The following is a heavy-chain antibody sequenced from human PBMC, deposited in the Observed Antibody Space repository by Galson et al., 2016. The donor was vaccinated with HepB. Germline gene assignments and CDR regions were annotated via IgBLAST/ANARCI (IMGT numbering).Heavy chain of an antibody. CDR2: ICHSGNT. V-gene: IGHV4-38-2*01. J-gene: IGHJ3*02. CDR3: ARDPTTPWANDASDI. CDR1: GYSISSGYC. Sequence: SETLSLTCAVSGYSISSGYCWGWIRQPPGKGLEWIGNICHSGNTYFNPSLESRVTISVDTSKNQFSLEVNSVTAADTAVYYCARDPTTPWANDASDIWGQGTMVTVSS. D-gene: IGHD1-1*01.